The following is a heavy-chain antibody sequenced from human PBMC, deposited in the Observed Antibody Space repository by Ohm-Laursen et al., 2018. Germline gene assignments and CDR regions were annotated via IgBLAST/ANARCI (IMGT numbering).Heavy chain of an antibody. J-gene: IGHJ4*02. CDR3: ARVNCSSTSCHNNDY. D-gene: IGHD2-2*02. Sequence: SQTLSLTCAVYGGSFSGYYWSWIRQPPGKGLEWIGEINHSGSTNYNPSLKSRVTISVDTSKNQFSLKLSSVTAADTAVYYCARVNCSSTSCHNNDYWGQGTLVTVSS. V-gene: IGHV4-34*01. CDR1: GGSFSGYY. CDR2: INHSGST.